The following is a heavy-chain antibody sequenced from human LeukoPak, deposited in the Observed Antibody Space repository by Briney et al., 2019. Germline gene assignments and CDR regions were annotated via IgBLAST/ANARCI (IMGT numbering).Heavy chain of an antibody. CDR3: AKDVCTSPRCLLYFDS. D-gene: IGHD2-8*01. V-gene: IGHV3-23*01. CDR2: ISGFNT. CDR1: GFAFSNYA. J-gene: IGHJ4*02. Sequence: GGSLRLSCTTSGFAFSNYAMNWVRQAPGKGPEWVSGISGFNTYYTDSVKGRFTIFRDNSKNVLYLQMDRLRAEDTAVYSCAKDVCTSPRCLLYFDSWGQGTLVTVSS.